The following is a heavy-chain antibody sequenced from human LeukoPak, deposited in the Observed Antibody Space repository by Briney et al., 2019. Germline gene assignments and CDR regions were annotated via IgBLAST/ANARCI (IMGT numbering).Heavy chain of an antibody. CDR1: GFTFSSYA. D-gene: IGHD3-10*01. V-gene: IGHV3-23*01. Sequence: GGSLRLSCAASGFTFSSYAMSWVRQAPGKGLEWVSAISGSGGRIYYADSVKGWFTISRDNSKNTLYLQMNSLRAEDTAVYYCANQPAGYYYNMDGWGQGTTVTVSS. J-gene: IGHJ6*02. CDR2: ISGSGGRI. CDR3: ANQPAGYYYNMDG.